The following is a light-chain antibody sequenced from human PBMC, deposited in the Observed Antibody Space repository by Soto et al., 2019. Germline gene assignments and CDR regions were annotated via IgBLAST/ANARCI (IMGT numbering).Light chain of an antibody. Sequence: EIVLTQSPGTLSLSPGERATLSCRASQSVSSSYLAWYQQKPGQAPRLLIYGASTRATGIPARFSGTGSGTEFTLTISSLQSEDFAVYYCQPYNTWPPITFGQGTRLEI. V-gene: IGKV3-15*01. CDR2: GAS. CDR3: QPYNTWPPIT. J-gene: IGKJ5*01. CDR1: QSVSSSY.